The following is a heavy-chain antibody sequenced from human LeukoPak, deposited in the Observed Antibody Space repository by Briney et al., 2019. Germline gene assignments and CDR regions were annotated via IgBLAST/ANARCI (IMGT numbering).Heavy chain of an antibody. CDR2: IIPIFGTT. CDR3: ARVGYCTSANCLFGGFDY. Sequence: SVKVSCKTSAGTFSSYAISRVRQAPGQGLEWMGGIIPIFGTTKYAQKFQGRVTITADESTGTGSMELSSLRPEGTAVSYCARVGYCTSANCLFGGFDYWGQGTLVTVSS. V-gene: IGHV1-69*13. D-gene: IGHD2-2*01. CDR1: AGTFSSYA. J-gene: IGHJ4*02.